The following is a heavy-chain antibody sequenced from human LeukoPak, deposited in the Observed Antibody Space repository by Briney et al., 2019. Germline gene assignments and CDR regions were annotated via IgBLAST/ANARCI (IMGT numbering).Heavy chain of an antibody. J-gene: IGHJ4*02. CDR2: IDSTSTYI. Sequence: PGGSLRLSCAASRFTFSTYSMNWVRQAPGKGLEWVSSIDSTSTYIYYADSVKGRFTISRDNAKNSLYLQMDSLRAEDTAVYYCARDSLVGSTTPVFDYWGQGTLATVSS. CDR3: ARDSLVGSTTPVFDY. CDR1: RFTFSTYS. D-gene: IGHD1-26*01. V-gene: IGHV3-21*04.